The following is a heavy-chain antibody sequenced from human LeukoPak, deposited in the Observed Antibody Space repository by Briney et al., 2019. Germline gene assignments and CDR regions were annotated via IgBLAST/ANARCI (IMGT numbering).Heavy chain of an antibody. CDR2: IYPADSDT. J-gene: IGHJ6*03. Sequence: GESLKISCKASGYIFTSYWIGWVRQMSGKGLEWMGIIYPADSDTRHSPSFQGQVTISADKSTNTAYLQWASLKASDTAIYYCARSLGGRFYFMDVWGKGTTVTVSS. CDR3: ARSLGGRFYFMDV. CDR1: GYIFTSYW. D-gene: IGHD3-16*01. V-gene: IGHV5-51*01.